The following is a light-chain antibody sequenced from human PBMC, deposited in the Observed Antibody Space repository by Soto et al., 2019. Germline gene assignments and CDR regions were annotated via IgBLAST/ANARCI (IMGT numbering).Light chain of an antibody. Sequence: DIVLTQSPGTLSLSPGERATLSCRASQSVSSSFLAWYQQKPGQAPTLLIYGASSRATGVPDRFSGSGSVTDFTLTISILEPEDVAVYYCQQYDSSPLTLGGGTKVEIK. CDR2: GAS. J-gene: IGKJ4*01. CDR1: QSVSSSF. V-gene: IGKV3-20*01. CDR3: QQYDSSPLT.